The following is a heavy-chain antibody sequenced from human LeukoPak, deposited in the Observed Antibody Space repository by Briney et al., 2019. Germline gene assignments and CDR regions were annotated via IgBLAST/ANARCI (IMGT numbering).Heavy chain of an antibody. CDR2: ISAYNGNT. CDR1: GYTVTSYG. J-gene: IGHJ4*02. V-gene: IGHV1-18*01. CDR3: ARDLTTVTTGVFDY. D-gene: IGHD4-17*01. Sequence: ASVKVSCKASGYTVTSYGISWVRQAPGQGLEWMGWISAYNGNTNYAQKLQGRVTMTTDTSTSTAYMELRSLRSDDTAVYYCARDLTTVTTGVFDYWGQGTLVTVSS.